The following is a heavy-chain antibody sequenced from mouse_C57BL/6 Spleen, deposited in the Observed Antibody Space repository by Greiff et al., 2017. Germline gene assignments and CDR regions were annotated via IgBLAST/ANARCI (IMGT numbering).Heavy chain of an antibody. D-gene: IGHD3-2*02. V-gene: IGHV3-6*01. J-gene: IGHJ4*01. CDR3: ARVLDSSGYDYAMDY. Sequence: EVKLVESGPGLVKPSQSLSLTCSVTGYSITSGYYWNWIRQFPGNKLEWMGYISYDGSNNYNPSLKNRISITRDTSKNQFFLKLNSVTTEYTATYYCARVLDSSGYDYAMDYWGQGTSVTVSS. CDR2: ISYDGSN. CDR1: GYSITSGYY.